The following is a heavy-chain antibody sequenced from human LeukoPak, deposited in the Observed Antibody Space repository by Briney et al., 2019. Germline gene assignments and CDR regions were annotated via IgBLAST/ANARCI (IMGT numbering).Heavy chain of an antibody. CDR3: ARDGEYSYGYGFDY. D-gene: IGHD5-18*01. V-gene: IGHV3-66*01. CDR2: IYSGDRT. CDR1: GFSFSSYG. Sequence: PGRSLRLSCAASGFSFSSYGMHWARQAPGKGLEWVSVIYSGDRTYYADSVKGRFTISRDTSKNTVYLQMNSLRPEETAVYYCARDGEYSYGYGFDYWGQGTLVTVSS. J-gene: IGHJ4*02.